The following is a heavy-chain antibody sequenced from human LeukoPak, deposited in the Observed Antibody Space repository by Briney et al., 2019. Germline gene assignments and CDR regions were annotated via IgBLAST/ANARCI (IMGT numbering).Heavy chain of an antibody. V-gene: IGHV3-21*04. Sequence: GGSLRLSCAASGFTFSSYSMNWVRQAPGKGLEWVSSISSSSSYIYYADSVKGRFTIPRDNAKNSLYLQMNSLRAEDTAVYYCAKGALGGSYYFFDYWGQGTLVTVSS. CDR3: AKGALGGSYYFFDY. D-gene: IGHD1-26*01. CDR2: ISSSSSYI. J-gene: IGHJ4*02. CDR1: GFTFSSYS.